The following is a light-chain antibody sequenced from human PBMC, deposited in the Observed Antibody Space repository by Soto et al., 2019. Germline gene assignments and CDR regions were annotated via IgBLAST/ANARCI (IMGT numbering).Light chain of an antibody. Sequence: QSVLTQPPSASGTPGQRVTISCSGSSSNIGSNTVNWYQQLPGTAPKLLIYSNDQRPSGVPDRFSGSNSGTSASLAIRGLQSEDEADYYCAAWDDSLLWVFGGGTKVTVL. CDR3: AAWDDSLLWV. V-gene: IGLV1-44*01. CDR2: SND. CDR1: SSNIGSNT. J-gene: IGLJ3*02.